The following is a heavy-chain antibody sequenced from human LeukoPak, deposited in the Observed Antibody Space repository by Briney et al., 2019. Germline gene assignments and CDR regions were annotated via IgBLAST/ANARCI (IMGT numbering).Heavy chain of an antibody. CDR1: GFTFSSYA. CDR2: IISGGGHT. Sequence: GGSLRLSCAASGFTFSSYAMTWVRQAPGKGLEWVSTIISGGGHTYYGDSVKGRFSISRDNSKNTLYLQMNSLRAEDTAVYYCAKCRGIQLFYYYMAVWGKGPTVTVSS. V-gene: IGHV3-23*01. CDR3: AKCRGIQLFYYYMAV. D-gene: IGHD5-18*01. J-gene: IGHJ6*03.